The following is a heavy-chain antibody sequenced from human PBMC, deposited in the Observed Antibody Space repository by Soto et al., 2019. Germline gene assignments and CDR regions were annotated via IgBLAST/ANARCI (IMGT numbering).Heavy chain of an antibody. CDR3: ARQAGGGDHGDYATQK. V-gene: IGHV5-51*01. CDR2: IYPGDSDT. CDR1: GYSFTSYW. J-gene: IGHJ4*02. D-gene: IGHD4-17*01. Sequence: GESLKISCKGSGYSFTSYWIGWVRQMPGKGLEWMGIIYPGDSDTRYSPSFQGQVTISADKSISTAYLQWSSLKASDTAMYYCARQAGGGDHGDYATQKWGQGTLVTVSS.